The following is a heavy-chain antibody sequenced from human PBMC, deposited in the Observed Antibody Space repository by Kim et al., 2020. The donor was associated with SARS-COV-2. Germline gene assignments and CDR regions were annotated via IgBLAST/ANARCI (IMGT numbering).Heavy chain of an antibody. CDR3: ANNDVDSRSWSDYYYYSMDV. D-gene: IGHD6-13*01. CDR1: GFTFSSYG. V-gene: IGHV3-30*18. CDR2: ISYDGSNK. J-gene: IGHJ6*02. Sequence: GGSLRLSCAASGFTFSSYGMHWVRQDKGKGLEWVAVISYDGSNKYYADSVKGRFTISRDNSKNTLYLQMNSLRAEDTAVYYCANNDVDSRSWSDYYYYSMDVWGQGTTVTVSS.